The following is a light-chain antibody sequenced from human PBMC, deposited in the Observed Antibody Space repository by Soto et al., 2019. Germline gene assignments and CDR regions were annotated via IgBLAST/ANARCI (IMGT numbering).Light chain of an antibody. J-gene: IGKJ5*01. V-gene: IGKV1-6*01. CDR3: QQTYTTPEIT. CDR1: QGIRDE. Sequence: AIQMTQSPSSLSASVGDRVTITCRASQGIRDELGWYQQKAGKAPNLLISAASRLQSGVPSRFSGRGSGTDFTLTISSLQPEDFAIYYCQQTYTTPEITFGQGTRLEIK. CDR2: AAS.